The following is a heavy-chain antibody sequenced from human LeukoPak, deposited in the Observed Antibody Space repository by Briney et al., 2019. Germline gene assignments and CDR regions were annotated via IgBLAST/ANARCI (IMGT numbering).Heavy chain of an antibody. CDR3: ARGGRYHIY. V-gene: IGHV3-7*05. Sequence: PGRSLRLSCAASGFTFSSYGMQWVRQAPGEGLEWVANMKEDGSEKYYVDSVKGRLTISRDNAKNSLYLQMNSLRVEDTAVYYCARGGRYHIYWGQGTLVTVSS. CDR1: GFTFSSYG. J-gene: IGHJ4*02. D-gene: IGHD3-16*02. CDR2: MKEDGSEK.